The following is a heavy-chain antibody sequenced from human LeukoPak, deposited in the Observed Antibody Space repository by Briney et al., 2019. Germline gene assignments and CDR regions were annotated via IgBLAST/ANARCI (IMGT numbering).Heavy chain of an antibody. Sequence: ASVKVSCKASGGTFSSYAISWVRQAPGQGLEWMGGIIPIFGTANYAQKFQGRVTITTDESTSTAYMELSSLRSKDTAVYYCARGAVVVPAAIQLGYYYYYYMDVWGKGTTVTVSS. D-gene: IGHD2-2*02. CDR2: IIPIFGTA. CDR3: ARGAVVVPAAIQLGYYYYYYMDV. V-gene: IGHV1-69*05. J-gene: IGHJ6*03. CDR1: GGTFSSYA.